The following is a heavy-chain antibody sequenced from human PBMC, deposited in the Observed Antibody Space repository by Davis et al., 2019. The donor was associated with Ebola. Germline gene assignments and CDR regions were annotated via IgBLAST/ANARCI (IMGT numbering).Heavy chain of an antibody. CDR2: ITGSSSYI. J-gene: IGHJ6*02. CDR3: ARVRGLDV. Sequence: PGGSLRLSCSAAGFPFDNYAMNWVRQAPGKGLEWVSSITGSSSYIYYGDSVKGRFTISRDNAKNSLNLQMNSLRVEDTAVYYCARVRGLDVWGQGTTVTVSS. D-gene: IGHD2-21*01. CDR1: GFPFDNYA. V-gene: IGHV3-21*01.